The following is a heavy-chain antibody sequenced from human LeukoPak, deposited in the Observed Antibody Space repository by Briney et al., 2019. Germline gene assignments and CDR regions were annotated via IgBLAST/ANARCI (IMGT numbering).Heavy chain of an antibody. CDR3: ARGSSWYYPYYYYYMDV. CDR1: GGSISSSNW. CDR2: IYYSGST. D-gene: IGHD6-13*01. Sequence: SETLSLTCAVSGGSISSSNWWSWVRQPPGKGLEWIGYIYYSGSTNYNPSLKSRVTISVDTSKNQFSLKLSSVTAADTAVYYCARGSSWYYPYYYYYMDVWGKGTTVTVSS. J-gene: IGHJ6*03. V-gene: IGHV4-4*02.